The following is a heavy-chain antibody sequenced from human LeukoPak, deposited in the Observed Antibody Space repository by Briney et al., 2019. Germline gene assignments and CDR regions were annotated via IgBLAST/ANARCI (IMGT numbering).Heavy chain of an antibody. CDR1: GGSISSYY. Sequence: SETLSLTCTVSGGSISSYYWSWIRQPPGKGLEWIGYIYYSGSTNYNPSLKSRVTISVDTSKNQFSLKLSSVTAADTAVYYCARAIHEEWLAPFDYWGQGTLVTVSS. V-gene: IGHV4-59*01. CDR3: ARAIHEEWLAPFDY. D-gene: IGHD6-19*01. CDR2: IYYSGST. J-gene: IGHJ4*02.